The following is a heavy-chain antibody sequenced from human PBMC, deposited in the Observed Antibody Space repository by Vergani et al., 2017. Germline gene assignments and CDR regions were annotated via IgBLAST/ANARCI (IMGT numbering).Heavy chain of an antibody. Sequence: QVQLVESGGGVVQPGRSLRLSCAASGFGFSIYDMQWVRQAPGKGLECVALISYDGKNKYYADSVKGRFIISRDNSKNTLYLQMNSLRVEDTAVYYCTRSECSGTTCYGHYFDLWGHGILVTVSS. D-gene: IGHD2-15*01. CDR2: ISYDGKNK. J-gene: IGHJ4*01. V-gene: IGHV3-30*03. CDR3: TRSECSGTTCYGHYFDL. CDR1: GFGFSIYD.